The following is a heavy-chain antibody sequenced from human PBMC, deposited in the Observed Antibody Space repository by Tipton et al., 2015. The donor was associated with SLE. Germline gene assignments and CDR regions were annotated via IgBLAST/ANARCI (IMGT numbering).Heavy chain of an antibody. D-gene: IGHD1-1*01. CDR3: ARTTEYFDP. CDR1: GVSINSFY. Sequence: TLSLTCTVSGVSINSFYWSWIRQPPGKGLEWIGYIYYSGRNNYNRSLKTRVTMSVDTSKSQFSLKLTSVTAADTAVYYCARTTEYFDPWGQGTLVTVSS. J-gene: IGHJ5*02. V-gene: IGHV4-59*08. CDR2: IYYSGRN.